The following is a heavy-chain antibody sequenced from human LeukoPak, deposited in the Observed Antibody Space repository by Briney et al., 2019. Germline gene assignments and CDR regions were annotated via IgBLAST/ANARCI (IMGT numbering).Heavy chain of an antibody. CDR3: ASHGGYSYGSLGY. CDR2: ISYDGSNK. J-gene: IGHJ4*02. D-gene: IGHD5-18*01. Sequence: GGSLRLSCAASGFTFSSYAMHWVRQAPGKGLEWVAVISYDGSNKYYADSVKGRFTISRDNSKNTLYLQMNSQRAEDTAVYYCASHGGYSYGSLGYWGQGTLVTVSS. CDR1: GFTFSSYA. V-gene: IGHV3-30-3*01.